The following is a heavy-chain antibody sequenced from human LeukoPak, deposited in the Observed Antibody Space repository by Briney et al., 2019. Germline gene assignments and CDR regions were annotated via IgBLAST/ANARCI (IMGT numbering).Heavy chain of an antibody. Sequence: SETLSLTCTVSGGSIGGYFWSWLRQPPGKGLEWVGWIFYNGNTNYNSSLKSRLTTSVDASKNQFYLKLNSVTAADTAVYYCARYSSDHDGRHFEFWGQGILVTVSS. D-gene: IGHD2-21*01. CDR2: IFYNGNT. V-gene: IGHV4-59*01. CDR3: ARYSSDHDGRHFEF. J-gene: IGHJ4*02. CDR1: GGSIGGYF.